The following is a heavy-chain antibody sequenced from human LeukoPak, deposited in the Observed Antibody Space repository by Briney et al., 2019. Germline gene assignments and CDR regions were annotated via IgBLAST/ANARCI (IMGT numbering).Heavy chain of an antibody. J-gene: IGHJ5*02. D-gene: IGHD5-18*01. CDR1: GFTFNNYA. V-gene: IGHV3-23*01. CDR2: ISDSISGGST. CDR3: AKDRTGYSYGYFLSP. Sequence: GGSLRLSCAASGFTFNNYAMTWVRQAPGKGLEWVSTISDSISGGSTYYADSVKGRFTISRDNSKNTLYLQMNILRAEDTAVYYCAKDRTGYSYGYFLSPWGQGTLVTVSS.